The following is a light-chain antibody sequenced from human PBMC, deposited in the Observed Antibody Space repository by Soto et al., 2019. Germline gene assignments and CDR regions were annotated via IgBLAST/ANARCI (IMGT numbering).Light chain of an antibody. CDR3: QQYNNWHPIT. J-gene: IGKJ5*01. V-gene: IGKV3-15*01. CDR2: GAS. Sequence: EILFTQSPGTLSLSPGERATLSCRASQSVSNNYLAWYQQKPGQSPRLLIYGASTRANGIPARFSGSGSGTEFTLTISSLQSEDFASYYCQQYNNWHPITFGQGTRLEIK. CDR1: QSVSNN.